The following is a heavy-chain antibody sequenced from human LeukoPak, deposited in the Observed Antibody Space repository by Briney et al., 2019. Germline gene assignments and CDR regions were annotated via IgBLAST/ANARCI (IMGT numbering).Heavy chain of an antibody. V-gene: IGHV3-74*01. D-gene: IGHD3-10*01. CDR2: INSDGSST. CDR3: AKDIYPGEDASYYFDN. J-gene: IGHJ4*02. Sequence: PGGSLRLSCAASGFTFSSYWMHWVRHAPGKGLVWVSRINSDGSSTNYADSVKGRCTISRDNSKNSLYLQMNSLRAEDTALYYCAKDIYPGEDASYYFDNWGQGTLVTVSS. CDR1: GFTFSSYW.